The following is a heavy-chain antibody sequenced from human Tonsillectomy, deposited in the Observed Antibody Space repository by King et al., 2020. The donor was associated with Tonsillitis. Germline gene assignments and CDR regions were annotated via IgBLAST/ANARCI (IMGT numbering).Heavy chain of an antibody. CDR2: IKSDGSST. D-gene: IGHD1/OR15-1a*01. V-gene: IGHV3-74*01. J-gene: IGHJ3*02. CDR3: TRVRTVGFDAFDI. Sequence: VQLVESGGGLVQPGGSLRLSCAASGFTFSSYWMHWVRQAPGKGLVWVSRIKSDGSSTSYADSVKGRFTISRDNAKNTLYLQMNSLRAEDTAVYFCTRVRTVGFDAFDIWGQGTMATVSS. CDR1: GFTFSSYW.